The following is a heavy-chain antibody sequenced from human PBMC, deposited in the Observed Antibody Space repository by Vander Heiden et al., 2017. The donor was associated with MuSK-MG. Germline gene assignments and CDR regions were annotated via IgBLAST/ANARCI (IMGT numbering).Heavy chain of an antibody. J-gene: IGHJ6*02. Sequence: EAQLVESGGGLVKPGGSLRLSCAASGFTFSSYSMNWVRQAPGKGLEGVSSISSSSSYIYYADSVKGRFTISRDNAKNSLYLQMNSLRAEDTAVYYCARGSVPFYYYYGMDVWGQGTTVTVSS. CDR2: ISSSSSYI. CDR3: ARGSVPFYYYYGMDV. CDR1: GFTFSSYS. V-gene: IGHV3-21*01. D-gene: IGHD3-10*01.